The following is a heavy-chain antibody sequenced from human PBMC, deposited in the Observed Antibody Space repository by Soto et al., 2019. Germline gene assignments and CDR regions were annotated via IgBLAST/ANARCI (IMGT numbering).Heavy chain of an antibody. CDR3: ARDTLRGDFDY. V-gene: IGHV1-46*01. D-gene: IGHD3-16*01. CDR2: INPSGGST. Sequence: GASVKVSCKASGYTFTSYYMHWVRQAPGQGLEWMGIINPSGGSTSYAQKFQGRVTMTRDTSTSTVYMGLNSLRAEDTAVYYCARDTLRGDFDYWGQGTLVTVSS. J-gene: IGHJ4*02. CDR1: GYTFTSYY.